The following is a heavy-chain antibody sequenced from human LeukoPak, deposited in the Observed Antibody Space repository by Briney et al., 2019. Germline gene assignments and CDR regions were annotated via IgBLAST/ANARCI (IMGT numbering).Heavy chain of an antibody. J-gene: IGHJ3*02. CDR2: IYYSGST. V-gene: IGHV4-39*07. Sequence: SETLSLTCTVSGGSISSSSYYWGWIRQPPGKGLEWIGSIYYSGSTPYNPSLKSRVTISVDTCKNQFSLKLSSVTAADAAVYYCARVWELSDAFDIWGQGTMVTVSS. CDR1: GGSISSSSYY. CDR3: ARVWELSDAFDI. D-gene: IGHD1-26*01.